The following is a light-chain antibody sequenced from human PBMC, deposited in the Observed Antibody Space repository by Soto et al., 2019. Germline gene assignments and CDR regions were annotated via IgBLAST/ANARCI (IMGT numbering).Light chain of an antibody. Sequence: EIVLTQSPATLSLSPGDRATLSCRASQSVSSYLAWYQQKPGQAPRLLIYDASNRATGIPARFSGSGSGTDFPLTINSLEPEVFAVYYCQQRSNWLTFGGGTKVEIK. CDR1: QSVSSY. V-gene: IGKV3-11*01. CDR3: QQRSNWLT. CDR2: DAS. J-gene: IGKJ4*01.